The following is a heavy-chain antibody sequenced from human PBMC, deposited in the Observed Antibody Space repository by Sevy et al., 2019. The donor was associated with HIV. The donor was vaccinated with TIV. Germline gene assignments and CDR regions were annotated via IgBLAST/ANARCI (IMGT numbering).Heavy chain of an antibody. J-gene: IGHJ4*02. CDR1: GLIFSHYG. CDR3: AKNTAAAGTGGFDY. Sequence: GGSLRLSCAASGLIFSHYGMHWVRQAPGKGLEWVAFISFDGSNKYYVDSVKGRLTISRDNSKNTLYLQMNSLRTEDTALYYCAKNTAAAGTGGFDYWGQGTLVTVSS. V-gene: IGHV3-30*02. D-gene: IGHD6-13*01. CDR2: ISFDGSNK.